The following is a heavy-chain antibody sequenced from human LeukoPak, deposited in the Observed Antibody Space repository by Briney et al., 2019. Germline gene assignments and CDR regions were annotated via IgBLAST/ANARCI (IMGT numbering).Heavy chain of an antibody. Sequence: SETLSLTCTVSGGSISTYYWSWIRQPPGKGLEWIGYIHYSGTTNYNPSLKNRVTISLDTSKNQFSLNLSSVTAADTAVNYCARMGGYSGYATHWGQGTLVTVSS. J-gene: IGHJ4*02. V-gene: IGHV4-59*08. D-gene: IGHD5-12*01. CDR3: ARMGGYSGYATH. CDR2: IHYSGTT. CDR1: GGSISTYY.